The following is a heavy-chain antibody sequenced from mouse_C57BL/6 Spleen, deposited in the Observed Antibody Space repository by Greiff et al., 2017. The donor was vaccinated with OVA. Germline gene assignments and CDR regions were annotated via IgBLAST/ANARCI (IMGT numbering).Heavy chain of an antibody. V-gene: IGHV1-52*01. CDR2: IDPSDSET. CDR1: GYTFTSYW. J-gene: IGHJ2*01. D-gene: IGHD4-1*01. Sequence: QVQLKQPGAELVRPGSSVKLSCKASGYTFTSYWMHWVKQRPIQGLEWIGNIDPSDSETHYNQKFKDKATLTVDKSSSTAYMQLSSLTSEDSAVYYCARGGLTGTDYWGQGTTLTVSS. CDR3: ARGGLTGTDY.